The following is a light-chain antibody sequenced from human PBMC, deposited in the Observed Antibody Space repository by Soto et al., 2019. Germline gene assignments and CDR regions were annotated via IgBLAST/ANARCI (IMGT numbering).Light chain of an antibody. CDR2: DAS. CDR1: QIVSSY. V-gene: IGKV3-11*01. CDR3: QQRSNWPLT. Sequence: EIVLTQSPATLSLSPVERATLSCMASQIVSSYLAWYQQRPGQAPRLLIYDASNRTTGIPARFSGSGSGTDFTLTISSLEPEDFAVYYCQQRSNWPLTFGGGTKVDIK. J-gene: IGKJ4*01.